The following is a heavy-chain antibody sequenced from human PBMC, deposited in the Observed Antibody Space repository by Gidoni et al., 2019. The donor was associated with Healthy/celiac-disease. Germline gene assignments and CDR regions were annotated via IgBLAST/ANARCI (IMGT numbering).Heavy chain of an antibody. CDR1: GFTLSRYA. CDR3: ARASLRFLEWLLGTEYFDY. D-gene: IGHD3-3*01. CDR2: ISYDGSNK. Sequence: QVQLVESGGGVVQPGRSLRLSCAASGFTLSRYAMPWVRQAPGKGLEWVAVISYDGSNKYYADSVKGRFTISRDNSKNTLYLQMNSLRAEDTAVYYCARASLRFLEWLLGTEYFDYWGQGTLVTVSS. J-gene: IGHJ4*02. V-gene: IGHV3-30*04.